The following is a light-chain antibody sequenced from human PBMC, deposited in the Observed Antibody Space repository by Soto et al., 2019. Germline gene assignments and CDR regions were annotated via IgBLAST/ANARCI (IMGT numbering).Light chain of an antibody. CDR2: DVS. CDR1: SSDVGGYNY. Sequence: QSALTQPASVSGSPGQSITISCTGTSSDVGGYNYVSWYQQHPGKAPKLMIYDVSNRPSGVSNRFSGSKSGNTASLTISGLQAEDEADYYCSSYTSSSTSLVFGGGTNLTVL. J-gene: IGLJ2*01. CDR3: SSYTSSSTSLV. V-gene: IGLV2-14*01.